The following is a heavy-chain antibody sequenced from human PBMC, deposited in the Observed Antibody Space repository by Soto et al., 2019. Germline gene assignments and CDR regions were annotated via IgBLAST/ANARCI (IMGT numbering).Heavy chain of an antibody. CDR2: ISYDGSNK. Sequence: QVQLVESGGGVVQPGRSLRLSCTASGFTYSSYAMHWVRQAPGKGLEWVAVISYDGSNKYYADSVKGRFTISRDNSKNSLFVQMNSLRAKDTAVYYCARPDYGSGSYPDYWGQGTLVTVSS. CDR1: GFTYSSYA. CDR3: ARPDYGSGSYPDY. J-gene: IGHJ4*02. V-gene: IGHV3-30-3*01. D-gene: IGHD3-10*01.